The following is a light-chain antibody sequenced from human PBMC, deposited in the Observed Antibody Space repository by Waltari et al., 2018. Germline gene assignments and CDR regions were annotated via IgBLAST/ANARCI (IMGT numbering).Light chain of an antibody. CDR3: QTWGTGIHV. V-gene: IGLV4-69*01. J-gene: IGLJ2*01. CDR2: VNADGSH. Sequence: HLVLTQAPSASASLGASVKLTCSLPGEYSPYAIACHQQHPLKGLRPLMTVNADGSHKRGDGVSERFSGSSSDLDRYLIISRLQSDDEADYFCQTWGTGIHVFGSGTRLTV. CDR1: GEYSPYA.